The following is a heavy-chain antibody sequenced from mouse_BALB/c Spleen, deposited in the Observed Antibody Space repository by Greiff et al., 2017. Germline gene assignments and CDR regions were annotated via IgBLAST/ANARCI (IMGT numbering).Heavy chain of an antibody. CDR2: ISYDGSN. CDR3: AREKSYRFLIAY. J-gene: IGHJ3*01. D-gene: IGHD2-14*01. Sequence: EVQLQESGPGLVKPSQSLSLTCSVTGYSITSGYYWNWIRQFPGNKLEWMGYISYDGSNNYNPSLKNRISITRDTSKNQFFLKLNSVTTEDTATYYCAREKSYRFLIAYWGQGTLVTVSA. V-gene: IGHV3-6*02. CDR1: GYSITSGYY.